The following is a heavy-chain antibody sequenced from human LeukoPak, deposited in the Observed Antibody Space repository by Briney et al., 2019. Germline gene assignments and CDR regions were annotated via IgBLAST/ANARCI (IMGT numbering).Heavy chain of an antibody. V-gene: IGHV1-8*01. CDR1: GFTFTNYD. D-gene: IGHD3-3*01. CDR2: MNPKSGSA. Sequence: GASVKVSCKASGFTFTNYDINWMRQATGQGLEWMGWMNPKSGSAGYAQKFQGRVTMTRNTSISTAYMELSSLRSEDTAIYYCARNLDLSGYYMWFDPWCQGTLVTVSS. J-gene: IGHJ5*02. CDR3: ARNLDLSGYYMWFDP.